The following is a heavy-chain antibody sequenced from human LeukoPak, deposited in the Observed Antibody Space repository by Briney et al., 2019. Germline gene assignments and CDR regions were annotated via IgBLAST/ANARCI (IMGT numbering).Heavy chain of an antibody. J-gene: IGHJ5*02. D-gene: IGHD3-22*01. CDR1: GFTVSSNY. CDR3: ARDLGQYYDTSDNWFDP. Sequence: GGSLRLSCAASGFTVSSNYMTWVRQAPGKGLEWVSVIHKNAITYYADIVKGRFTISRDNAKNTLNLQMNSLRAEDTAVYYCARDLGQYYDTSDNWFDPWGQGTLVTVSS. V-gene: IGHV3-53*01. CDR2: IHKNAIT.